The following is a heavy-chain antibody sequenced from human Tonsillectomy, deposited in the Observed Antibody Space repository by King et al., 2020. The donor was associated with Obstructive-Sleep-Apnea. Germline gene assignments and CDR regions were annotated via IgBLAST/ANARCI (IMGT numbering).Heavy chain of an antibody. J-gene: IGHJ4*02. Sequence: QLQESGPGLVKPSGTLSLTCAVSGGSISSSNWWRWVRQPPGKGLEWIGEIYHSGSTNYNPSLKSRVPISVDKSKNQFSLKLRAVTAADTAVYYCARTYYYDSSGYFLFDYWGQGTLVTVSS. CDR2: IYHSGST. CDR3: ARTYYYDSSGYFLFDY. CDR1: GGSISSSNW. V-gene: IGHV4-4*02. D-gene: IGHD3-22*01.